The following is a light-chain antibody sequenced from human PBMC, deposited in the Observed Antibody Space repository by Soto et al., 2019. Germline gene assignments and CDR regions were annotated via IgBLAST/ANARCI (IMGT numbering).Light chain of an antibody. J-gene: IGKJ5*01. CDR3: QQSYSTLLIT. Sequence: DIQMTQSPSFLSASVGDRVTISCRASQAINTYLNWYQQKPGKAPKLLIYDTSDWQNEVPSRFSGGGSDTDFPLTISSLQPEDFATYYCQQSYSTLLITFGQGTRREV. CDR2: DTS. V-gene: IGKV1-39*01. CDR1: QAINTY.